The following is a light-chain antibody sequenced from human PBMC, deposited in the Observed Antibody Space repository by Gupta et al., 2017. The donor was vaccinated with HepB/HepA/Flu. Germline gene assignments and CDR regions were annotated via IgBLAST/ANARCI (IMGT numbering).Light chain of an antibody. CDR1: SSNIGSNT. J-gene: IGLJ2*01. CDR2: NNN. V-gene: IGLV1-44*01. Sequence: QSVLTQPPSASGTPGQMVTISCSGSSSNIGSNTVNWYRQLPGTAPKLLIYNNNQRPSGVPDRFSGSKSGTSASLAISGLQSEDEADYYCATWDDSPWSGVFGGGTKLTVL. CDR3: ATWDDSPWSGV.